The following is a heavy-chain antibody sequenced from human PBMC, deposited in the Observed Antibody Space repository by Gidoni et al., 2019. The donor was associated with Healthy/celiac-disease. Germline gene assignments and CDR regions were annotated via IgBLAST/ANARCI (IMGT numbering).Heavy chain of an antibody. CDR3: ARDRGYCSSTSCYITLPFDY. Sequence: QAQLVQSGAEVKKPGSSVKVSCKASGGTFSSYAISWVRQAPGQGLEWMGGIIPIFGTANYAQKFQGRVTITADESTSTAYMELSSLRSEDTAVYYCARDRGYCSSTSCYITLPFDYWGQGTLVTVSS. D-gene: IGHD2-2*02. J-gene: IGHJ4*02. V-gene: IGHV1-69*01. CDR1: GGTFSSYA. CDR2: IIPIFGTA.